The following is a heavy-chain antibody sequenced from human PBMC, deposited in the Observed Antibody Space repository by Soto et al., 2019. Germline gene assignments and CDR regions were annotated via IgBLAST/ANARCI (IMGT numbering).Heavy chain of an antibody. J-gene: IGHJ4*02. CDR1: GGTFSSYA. Sequence: QVQLVQSGAEVKKPGSSVKVSCKASGGTFSSYAISWVRQAPGQGLEWMGGIIPIFGTANYAQKFQGRVTLTADESTSTAYMELSSLRSEDTAVYDGAEEGGITAPALDYWGQGPLVTVSS. D-gene: IGHD1-20*01. CDR2: IIPIFGTA. CDR3: AEEGGITAPALDY. V-gene: IGHV1-69*12.